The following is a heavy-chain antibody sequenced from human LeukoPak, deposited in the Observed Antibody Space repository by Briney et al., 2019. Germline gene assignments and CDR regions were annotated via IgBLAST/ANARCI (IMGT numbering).Heavy chain of an antibody. CDR3: AKPPQVVTAIREYFQP. Sequence: GRSLRLSCAASGFTFSSYGMHWVRQAPGKGLEGVAVISYDGSNKYYADSVKGRFTISRDNSKNTLYLQMKSLRAEDTAVYYCAKPPQVVTAIREYFQPWGQGTLVTVSS. CDR2: ISYDGSNK. V-gene: IGHV3-30*18. J-gene: IGHJ1*01. D-gene: IGHD2-21*02. CDR1: GFTFSSYG.